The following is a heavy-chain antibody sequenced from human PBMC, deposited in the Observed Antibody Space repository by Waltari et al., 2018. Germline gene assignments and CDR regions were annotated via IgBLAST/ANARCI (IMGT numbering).Heavy chain of an antibody. D-gene: IGHD6-13*01. J-gene: IGHJ5*02. CDR3: AKDRAALGWFDP. V-gene: IGHV3-23*01. CDR2: IGGSGGST. CDR1: GFTFSSYA. Sequence: EVQLLESGGGLVQPGGSLRLSCAASGFTFSSYALGWVRQAPGKGLEWVSAIGGSGGSTYYADSVKGRFTISRDNSKNTLYLQMNSLRAEDTAVYYCAKDRAALGWFDPWGQGTLVTVSS.